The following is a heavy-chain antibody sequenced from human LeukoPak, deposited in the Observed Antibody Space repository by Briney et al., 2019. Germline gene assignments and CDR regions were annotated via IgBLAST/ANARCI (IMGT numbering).Heavy chain of an antibody. CDR3: ASGRRGAVAGTGELFDY. D-gene: IGHD6-19*01. CDR2: IYPGDSDT. Sequence: GESLKISCKGSGYSFTSYWIGWVRQMPGKGLEWMGIIYPGDSDTRYSPSCQGQVTISADKSISTAYLQWSSLKASDTAMYYCASGRRGAVAGTGELFDYWGQGTLVTVSS. CDR1: GYSFTSYW. J-gene: IGHJ4*02. V-gene: IGHV5-51*01.